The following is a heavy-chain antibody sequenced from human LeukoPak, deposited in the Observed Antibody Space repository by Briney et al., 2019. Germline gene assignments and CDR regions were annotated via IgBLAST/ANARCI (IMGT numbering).Heavy chain of an antibody. CDR2: IIPIFGTA. J-gene: IGHJ4*02. D-gene: IGHD3-3*01. V-gene: IGHV1-69*13. CDR1: GGTFSSYA. Sequence: SVKVSCKXSGGTFSSYAISWVRQAPRQGLEWMGGIIPIFGTANYAQKFQGRVTITADESTSTAYMELSSLRSEDTAVYYCASGGTYYDFWSGTKFDYWGQGTLVTVSS. CDR3: ASGGTYYDFWSGTKFDY.